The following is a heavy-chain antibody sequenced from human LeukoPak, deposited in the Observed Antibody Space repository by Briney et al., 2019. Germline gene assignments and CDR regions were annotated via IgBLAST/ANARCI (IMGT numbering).Heavy chain of an antibody. Sequence: ASVKVSCKASGYTFTSYGISWVRQAPGQGLEWMGWITAYNGNTNYAQKLRGRVTMTTDTSTSTAYVELRSLRSDDTAVYYCARGTSGGLRLGYWGQGTLVTVSS. CDR2: ITAYNGNT. CDR3: ARGTSGGLRLGY. V-gene: IGHV1-18*01. D-gene: IGHD3-10*01. CDR1: GYTFTSYG. J-gene: IGHJ4*02.